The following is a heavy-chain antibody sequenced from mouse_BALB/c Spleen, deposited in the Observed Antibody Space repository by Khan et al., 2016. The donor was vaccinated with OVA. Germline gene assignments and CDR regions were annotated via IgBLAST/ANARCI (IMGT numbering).Heavy chain of an antibody. J-gene: IGHJ2*01. D-gene: IGHD1-1*01. CDR3: ARVYGGDFDD. CDR1: GYSITSDYA. CDR2: ISYSGNT. V-gene: IGHV3-2*02. Sequence: VQLKQSGPGLVKPSQSLSLTCTVTGYSITSDYAWNWIRQFPGNKLEWMGYISYSGNTKYNPSLKSRISITRDTSKNQFFLQLNSVTIEDTATYYCARVYGGDFDDWGQGTTLTVSS.